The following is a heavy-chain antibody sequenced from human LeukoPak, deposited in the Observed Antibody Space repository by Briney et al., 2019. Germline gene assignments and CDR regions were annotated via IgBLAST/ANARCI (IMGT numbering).Heavy chain of an antibody. Sequence: AGSLRLSCAASGFTFSNYWRSWVRQAPGKGLEWVANINEDGREKYHVDSVTGRFTVSRDNTKNSLFLQMDSLSPEDTAVYYCARAGDRGACDYCGQGILVTVSS. CDR2: INEDGREK. V-gene: IGHV3-7*01. J-gene: IGHJ4*02. CDR1: GFTFSNYW. CDR3: ARAGDRGACDY. D-gene: IGHD3-10*01.